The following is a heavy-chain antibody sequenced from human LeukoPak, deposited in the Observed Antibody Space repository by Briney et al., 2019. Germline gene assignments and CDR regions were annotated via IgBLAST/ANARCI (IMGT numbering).Heavy chain of an antibody. J-gene: IGHJ6*03. Sequence: ASVKVSCMASGYTFTGYYMHWVRQAPGQGLEWMGWINPNSGGTNYAQKFQGRVTMTRDTSISTAYMELSRLRSDDTAVYYCARGSGNYDFWSGRDYYYYMDVWGKGTTVTVSS. CDR1: GYTFTGYY. CDR3: ARGSGNYDFWSGRDYYYYMDV. D-gene: IGHD3-3*01. V-gene: IGHV1-2*02. CDR2: INPNSGGT.